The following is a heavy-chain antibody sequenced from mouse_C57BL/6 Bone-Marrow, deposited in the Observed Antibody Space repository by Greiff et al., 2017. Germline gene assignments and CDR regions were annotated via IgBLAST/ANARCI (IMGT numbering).Heavy chain of an antibody. CDR2: FDPENGDT. V-gene: IGHV14-4*01. D-gene: IGHD1-1*01. Sequence: VHVKQSGAELVRPGASVKLSCTASGFNIKDDYMHWVKQRPEQGLEWIGWFDPENGDTEYAAKFQGKATITADTSSNTAYLQLSSLTSAATSVDYCTTSGSGYWGQGTTLTVSS. CDR3: TTSGSGY. J-gene: IGHJ2*01. CDR1: GFNIKDDY.